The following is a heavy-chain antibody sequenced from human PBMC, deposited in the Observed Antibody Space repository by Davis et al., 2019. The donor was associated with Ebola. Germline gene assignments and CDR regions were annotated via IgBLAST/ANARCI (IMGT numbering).Heavy chain of an antibody. J-gene: IGHJ4*02. CDR3: AKDQDYYDSSSFDY. CDR2: ISYDGSNK. Sequence: GESLKISCAASGFTFRNYGMHWVRQAPGKGLEWVAVISYDGSNKYYADSVKGRFTISRDNSKNTLYLQMNSLRAEDTAVYYCAKDQDYYDSSSFDYWGQGTLVTVSS. V-gene: IGHV3-30*18. CDR1: GFTFRNYG. D-gene: IGHD3-22*01.